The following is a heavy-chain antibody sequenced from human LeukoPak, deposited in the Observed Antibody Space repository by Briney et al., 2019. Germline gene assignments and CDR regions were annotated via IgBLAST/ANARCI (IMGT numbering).Heavy chain of an antibody. CDR2: ISSSSSYI. D-gene: IGHD4-17*01. CDR3: ARATVTTGYFDY. V-gene: IGHV3-21*01. Sequence: GGSLRLSCAASGFTFSSYSMNWVRQAPGKGLEWVSSISSSSSYIYYADPVKGRFTISRDNAKNSLYLQMNSLRAEDTAVYYCARATVTTGYFDYWGQGTLVTVSS. CDR1: GFTFSSYS. J-gene: IGHJ4*02.